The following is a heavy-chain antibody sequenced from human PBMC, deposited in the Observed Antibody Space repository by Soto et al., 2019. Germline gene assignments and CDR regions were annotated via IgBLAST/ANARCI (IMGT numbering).Heavy chain of an antibody. V-gene: IGHV3-66*01. CDR3: ARVRGTTVTTGYYYGMDV. Sequence: GGSLRLSCAASGFTVSSNYMSWVRQAPGKGLEWVSVIYSGGSTYYADSVKGRFTISRDNSKNTLYLQMNSLRAEDTAVYYCARVRGTTVTTGYYYGMDVWGQGTTVTVSS. CDR1: GFTVSSNY. J-gene: IGHJ6*02. CDR2: IYSGGST. D-gene: IGHD4-17*01.